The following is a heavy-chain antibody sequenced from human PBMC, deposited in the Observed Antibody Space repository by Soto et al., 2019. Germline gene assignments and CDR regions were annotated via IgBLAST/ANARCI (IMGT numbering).Heavy chain of an antibody. CDR2: ISGGGGTT. D-gene: IGHD5-12*01. CDR3: AKVQGVATIRANFDY. CDR1: GLTFRSHA. V-gene: IGHV3-23*01. Sequence: EVQLLESGGGLVQPGGSLRLSCAASGLTFRSHAMSWVRQAPGQGLEWVSGISGGGGTTYYPDSVRGRFTISRDNSNNTGFLQTDSLRADDTAVYYCAKVQGVATIRANFDYWGQGHLVTVSS. J-gene: IGHJ4*02.